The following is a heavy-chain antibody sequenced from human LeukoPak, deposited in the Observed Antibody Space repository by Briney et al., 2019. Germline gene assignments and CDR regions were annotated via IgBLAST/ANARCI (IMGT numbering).Heavy chain of an antibody. J-gene: IGHJ6*04. V-gene: IGHV4-59*01. CDR2: IYYSGST. D-gene: IGHD3-10*01. CDR1: GGSISNYY. Sequence: SETLSLTCIVSGGSISNYYWNWIRQHPGKGLEWIGYIYYSGSTNYSPSLMSRVSISVDTSKNQFSLKLTSVTAADTAVYYCARGQRGFGVQYGMDVWGKGTTVTVSS. CDR3: ARGQRGFGVQYGMDV.